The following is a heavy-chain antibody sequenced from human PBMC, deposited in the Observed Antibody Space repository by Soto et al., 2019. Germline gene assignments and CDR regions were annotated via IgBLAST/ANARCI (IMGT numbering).Heavy chain of an antibody. D-gene: IGHD3-22*01. CDR3: ARGRTVRNYADDSSDYFYFSDY. Sequence: SETLSLTCTVSGDSISTFYWGWMRQSPGKELEWIGYVYYTGSTNYNPSLKSRVTISVDRSKNQFSLKLTSANAADTAVYYCARGRTVRNYADDSSDYFYFSDYWGQGTQVTVSS. CDR1: GDSISTFY. V-gene: IGHV4-59*01. CDR2: VYYTGST. J-gene: IGHJ4*02.